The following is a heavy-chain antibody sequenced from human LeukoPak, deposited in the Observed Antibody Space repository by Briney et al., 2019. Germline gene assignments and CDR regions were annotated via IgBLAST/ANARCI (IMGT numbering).Heavy chain of an antibody. D-gene: IGHD2-2*02. J-gene: IGHJ5*02. CDR1: GGTFSSYA. CDR3: ARVVVPAAIRGHNWFDP. V-gene: IGHV1-69*04. Sequence: SVKVSCKASGGTFSSYAISWVRQAPGQGLEWMGRIIPILGIANYAQKFQGRVTITTDESTSTAYMELSSLRSEDTAVYYCARVVVPAAIRGHNWFDPWGQGTLVTVSS. CDR2: IIPILGIA.